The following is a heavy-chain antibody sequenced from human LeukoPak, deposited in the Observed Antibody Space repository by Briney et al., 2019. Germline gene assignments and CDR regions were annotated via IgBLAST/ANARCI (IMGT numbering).Heavy chain of an antibody. V-gene: IGHV4-28*01. CDR2: IDYSGSA. CDR3: ASRMYGSSGRYFHH. J-gene: IGHJ1*01. D-gene: IGHD6-13*01. Sequence: PSETLSLTCGVSGYSISSSNWWGWIRQPPGKGLEWIGYIDYSGSAYYNPSLKSRVTMSVDTSKNQFSLKLNSVTAVDTAVYYCASRMYGSSGRYFHHWGQGTLVTVS. CDR1: GYSISSSNW.